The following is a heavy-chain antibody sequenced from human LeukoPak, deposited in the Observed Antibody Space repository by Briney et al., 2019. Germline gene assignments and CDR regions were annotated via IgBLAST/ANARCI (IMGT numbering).Heavy chain of an antibody. Sequence: SETLSLTCTVSGGSISSYYWSWIRQPPGKGLEGIGYIYDSGSINYNPSLKSRVTISLDTSKNQFSLKLSSVTAADTAVYYCARGGSGYDSFYYYGMDVWGQGTTVTVSS. D-gene: IGHD5-12*01. J-gene: IGHJ6*02. CDR3: ARGGSGYDSFYYYGMDV. CDR2: IYDSGSI. CDR1: GGSISSYY. V-gene: IGHV4-59*01.